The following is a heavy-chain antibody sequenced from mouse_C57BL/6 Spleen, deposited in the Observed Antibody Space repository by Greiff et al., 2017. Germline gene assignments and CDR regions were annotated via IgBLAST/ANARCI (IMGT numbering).Heavy chain of an antibody. D-gene: IGHD3-2*02. V-gene: IGHV1-26*01. J-gene: IGHJ4*01. CDR2: INPNNGGT. Sequence: EVQLQQSGPELVKPGASVKISCKASGYTFTDYYMNWVKQSHGKSLEWIGDINPNNGGTSYNQKFKGKATLTVDKSSSTAYMELRSLTSEDSAVYYCAREGRQLRLRGAMDYWGQGTSVTVSS. CDR3: AREGRQLRLRGAMDY. CDR1: GYTFTDYY.